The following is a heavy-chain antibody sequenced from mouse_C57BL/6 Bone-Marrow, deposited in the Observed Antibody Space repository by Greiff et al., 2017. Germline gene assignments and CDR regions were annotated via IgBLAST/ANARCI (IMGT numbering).Heavy chain of an antibody. V-gene: IGHV3-8*01. Sequence: EVKLQESGPGLAKPSQTLSLTCSVPGYSITSDYWNWIRKFPGNKLEYMGYISYSGSTYYNPSLKSRISITRDTSKNQYYLQLNSVTTEDTATYYCARYPYYYGSSYWYCDVWGTGTTVTVSA. D-gene: IGHD1-1*01. J-gene: IGHJ1*03. CDR1: GYSITSDY. CDR3: ARYPYYYGSSYWYCDV. CDR2: ISYSGST.